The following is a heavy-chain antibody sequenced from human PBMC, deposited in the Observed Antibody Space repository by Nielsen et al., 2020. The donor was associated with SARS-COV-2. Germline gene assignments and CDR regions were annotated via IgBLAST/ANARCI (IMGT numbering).Heavy chain of an antibody. CDR3: ARVRSGWYYFDY. J-gene: IGHJ4*02. CDR2: INHSGST. D-gene: IGHD6-19*01. Sequence: SETLSLTCAVYGGSFSGYYWSWIRQPPGKGLEWIGEINHSGSTNYNPSLKSRVTISVDTSKNQFSLKLSSVTAADTAVYYCARVRSGWYYFDYWGQGTLVTVSS. V-gene: IGHV4-34*01. CDR1: GGSFSGYY.